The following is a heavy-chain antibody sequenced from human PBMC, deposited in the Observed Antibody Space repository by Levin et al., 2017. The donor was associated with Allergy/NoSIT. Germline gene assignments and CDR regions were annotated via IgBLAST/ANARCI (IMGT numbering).Heavy chain of an antibody. Sequence: GGSLRLSCKGSGYSFTSYWIGWVRQMPGKGLEWMGIIYPGDSDTRYSPSFQGQVTISADKSISTAYLQWSSLKASDTAMYYCARRLVDYYDSSGYSVAFDYWGQGTLVTVSS. D-gene: IGHD3-22*01. CDR1: GYSFTSYW. CDR3: ARRLVDYYDSSGYSVAFDY. CDR2: IYPGDSDT. V-gene: IGHV5-51*01. J-gene: IGHJ4*02.